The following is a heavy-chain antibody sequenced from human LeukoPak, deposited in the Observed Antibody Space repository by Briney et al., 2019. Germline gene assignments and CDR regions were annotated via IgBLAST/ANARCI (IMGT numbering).Heavy chain of an antibody. CDR1: GYTFTGYY. V-gene: IGHV1-2*02. D-gene: IGHD7-27*01. J-gene: IGHJ4*02. Sequence: ASVKVSCKASGYTFTGYYMHWVRQAPGQGLEWMGWINPNSGGTNYAQKFQGRVTMTGDTSISTAYMELSRLRSDDTAVYYCARHSAEKYTGAYGWAPPDDYWGQGTLVTASS. CDR3: ARHSAEKYTGAYGWAPPDDY. CDR2: INPNSGGT.